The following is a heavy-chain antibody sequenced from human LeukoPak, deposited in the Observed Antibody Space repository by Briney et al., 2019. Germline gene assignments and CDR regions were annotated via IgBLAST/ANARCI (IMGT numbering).Heavy chain of an antibody. V-gene: IGHV1-2*02. CDR3: ARLDSLDDIRWWFDP. D-gene: IGHD3-22*01. CDR2: INPNSGGT. Sequence: ASVKVSCKASGYSFTAYYMHWVRQAPGQGLEWMGWINPNSGGTNYAQKFQGRVTMTRDMSTTTDYMELSSLRSEDTAVYYCARLDSLDDIRWWFDPWGQGTLVTVSS. CDR1: GYSFTAYY. J-gene: IGHJ5*02.